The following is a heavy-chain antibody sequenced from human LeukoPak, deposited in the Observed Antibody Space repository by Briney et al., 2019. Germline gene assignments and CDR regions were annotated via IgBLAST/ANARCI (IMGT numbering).Heavy chain of an antibody. CDR3: ARDYCSGGSCYDH. CDR1: GYSNSSGYY. Sequence: PSETLSLTCTVSGYSNSSGYYWGWIRQPPGKGLEWSGTIYHSGSTYYNPSLKSRVTISVDTSKNQFSLKLSSVTAADTAVYYCARDYCSGGSCYDHWGQGTLVTVSS. D-gene: IGHD2-15*01. CDR2: IYHSGST. J-gene: IGHJ5*02. V-gene: IGHV4-38-2*02.